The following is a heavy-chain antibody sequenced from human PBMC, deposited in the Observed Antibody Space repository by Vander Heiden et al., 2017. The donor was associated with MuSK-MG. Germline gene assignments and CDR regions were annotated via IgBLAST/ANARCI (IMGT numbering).Heavy chain of an antibody. CDR1: GGSISSYY. D-gene: IGHD5-18*01. V-gene: IGHV4-59*01. CDR2: IYYSGST. CDR3: TKTNRRQLWSYYFDY. Sequence: QVQLQESGPGLVKPSETLSLTCTVSGGSISSYYWSWIRQPPGKGLEWIGYIYYSGSTNYNPSRKSRVTISVDTAKNQVSLKLSSVTAADTAVYYCTKTNRRQLWSYYFDYWGQGTLVTVSS. J-gene: IGHJ4*02.